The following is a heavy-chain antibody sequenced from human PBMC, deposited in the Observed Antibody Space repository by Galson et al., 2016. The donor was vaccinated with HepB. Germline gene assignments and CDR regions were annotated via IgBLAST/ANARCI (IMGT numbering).Heavy chain of an antibody. V-gene: IGHV5-51*01. CDR1: GYSFTHYW. D-gene: IGHD3-9*01. CDR2: VYPADSDT. CDR3: ARIKGIQDIWTGDDAFDV. Sequence: QSGAEVKKPGESLEISCKASGYSFTHYWIGWVRQVPGKGLEWMGIVYPADSDTRYSPALQGQVTISVDTSISTAYLQWSSLKASDTAMYFCARIKGIQDIWTGDDAFDVWGQGTMVTVSS. J-gene: IGHJ3*01.